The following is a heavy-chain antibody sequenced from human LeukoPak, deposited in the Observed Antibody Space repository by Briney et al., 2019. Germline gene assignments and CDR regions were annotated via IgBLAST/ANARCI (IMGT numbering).Heavy chain of an antibody. D-gene: IGHD1-26*01. V-gene: IGHV1-46*01. CDR2: INPSGGST. Sequence: ASVKVSCKASGYTFTSYYMHWVRQAPGHGLEWMGIINPSGGSTSYTQKFQGRVTMTTDTSTSTAYMELRSLRSDDTAVYYCARDLRVVGTTLIDYWGQGTLVTVSS. CDR3: ARDLRVVGTTLIDY. J-gene: IGHJ4*02. CDR1: GYTFTSYY.